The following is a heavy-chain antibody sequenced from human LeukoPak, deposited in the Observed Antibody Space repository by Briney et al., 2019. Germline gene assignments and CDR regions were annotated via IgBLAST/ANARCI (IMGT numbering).Heavy chain of an antibody. J-gene: IGHJ4*02. V-gene: IGHV3-66*01. CDR3: ARAAPLATMKSKRTLDY. CDR1: GFTVSSNY. D-gene: IGHD3-22*01. Sequence: PGGSLRLSCAASGFTVSSNYMSWVRQAPGKGLEWVSVIYSGGSTYYADSVKGRFTISRDNAKNSLYLQMNSLRAEDTAVYYCARAAPLATMKSKRTLDYWGQGTLVTVSS. CDR2: IYSGGST.